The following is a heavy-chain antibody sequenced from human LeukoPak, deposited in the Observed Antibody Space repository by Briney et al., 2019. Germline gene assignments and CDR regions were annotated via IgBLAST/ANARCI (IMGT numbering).Heavy chain of an antibody. D-gene: IGHD3-22*01. V-gene: IGHV1-46*01. CDR1: GYTFTSYY. Sequence: ASVKVSCKASGYTFTSYYMHWVRQAPGQGLEWMGIINPSGGSTSYAQKFQGRVTMTRDMSTSTVYMELSSLRSEDTAVYYCARGPGEGGSSGYYYGKPEDPAEYYFDYWGQGTLVTVSS. CDR2: INPSGGST. J-gene: IGHJ4*02. CDR3: ARGPGEGGSSGYYYGKPEDPAEYYFDY.